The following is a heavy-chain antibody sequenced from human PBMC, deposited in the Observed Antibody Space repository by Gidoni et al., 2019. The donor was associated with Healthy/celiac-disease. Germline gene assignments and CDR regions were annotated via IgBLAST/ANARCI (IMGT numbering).Heavy chain of an antibody. CDR1: GFTFSSYW. Sequence: EVPLVESGGGLVQPGGSLRLSLADSGFTFSSYWRSWVRQAPGKGLEWVANIKQDGSEKYYVDSVKGRFTISRDNAKNSLYLQMNSLRAEDTAVYYCARDQDGDYIGAFDIWGQGTMVTVSS. D-gene: IGHD4-17*01. J-gene: IGHJ3*02. V-gene: IGHV3-7*01. CDR2: IKQDGSEK. CDR3: ARDQDGDYIGAFDI.